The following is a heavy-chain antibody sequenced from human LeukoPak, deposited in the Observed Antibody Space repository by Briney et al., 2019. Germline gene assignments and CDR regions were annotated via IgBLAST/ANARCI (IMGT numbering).Heavy chain of an antibody. CDR2: ISGSGGSR. CDR3: ANREGVFDY. CDR1: GFTFRTHA. J-gene: IGHJ4*02. V-gene: IGHV3-23*01. Sequence: GGSLRLSCAASGFTFRTHAMSWVRQAPGKGLEWVSAISGSGGSRYYAGSVEGRFTISRDNAKSTLYLQMSSLRVEDTAIYYCANREGVFDYWGQGTLVTVSS. D-gene: IGHD2-8*01.